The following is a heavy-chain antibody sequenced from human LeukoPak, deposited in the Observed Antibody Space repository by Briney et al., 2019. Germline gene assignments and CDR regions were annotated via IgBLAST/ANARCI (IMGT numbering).Heavy chain of an antibody. J-gene: IGHJ4*02. CDR3: ARTSYDNSAYPFDY. CDR2: ITSKAYGGTT. D-gene: IGHD3-22*01. CDR1: GFIFGDYA. V-gene: IGHV3-49*04. Sequence: GGSLRLSCTASGFIFGDYAINWVRQAPGKGLEWVGFITSKAYGGTTKYAASVKGRFTISRDDSKSIAYLQMNSLKTEDTALYYCARTSYDNSAYPFDYWGQGTLVTVSS.